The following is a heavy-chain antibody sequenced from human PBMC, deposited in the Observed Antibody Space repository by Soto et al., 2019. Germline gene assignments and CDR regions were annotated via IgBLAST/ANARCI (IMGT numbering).Heavy chain of an antibody. J-gene: IGHJ5*02. V-gene: IGHV1-3*01. Sequence: QVQLVQSGAEVKKPGASVKVSCKASGYTFTSYAMHWVRQAPGQRLEWMGWTNAGNGNTKYSQKFQGRVTITRDTSASTAYMELSSLRSEDTAVYYCARAYGSYWFDPWGQGTLVTVSS. D-gene: IGHD1-26*01. CDR1: GYTFTSYA. CDR3: ARAYGSYWFDP. CDR2: TNAGNGNT.